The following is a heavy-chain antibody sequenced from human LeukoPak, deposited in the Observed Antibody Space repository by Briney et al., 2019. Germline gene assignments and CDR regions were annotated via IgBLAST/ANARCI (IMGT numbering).Heavy chain of an antibody. CDR3: AIGCSSTSCPGPFDY. CDR2: INHSGST. Sequence: PSETPSLTCAVYGGSFSGYYWSWIRQPPGKGLEWIGEINHSGSTNYNPSLKSRVTISVDTSKNQFSLKLSSVTAADTAVYYCAIGCSSTSCPGPFDYWGQGTLVTVSS. CDR1: GGSFSGYY. D-gene: IGHD2-2*01. J-gene: IGHJ4*02. V-gene: IGHV4-34*01.